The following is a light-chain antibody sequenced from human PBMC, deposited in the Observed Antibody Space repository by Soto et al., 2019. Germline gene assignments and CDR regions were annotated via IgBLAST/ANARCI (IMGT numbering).Light chain of an antibody. Sequence: EIVMTQSPATLSVSPGERASLSCRASQSVTSYLAWYQRKPGQAPRLLIYGASTRATGIPARFSGSGSGTEFILTISSLQSEDFAVYYCQQYNSYSFTFGPGTKVDIK. CDR1: QSVTSY. J-gene: IGKJ3*01. CDR3: QQYNSYSFT. CDR2: GAS. V-gene: IGKV3-15*01.